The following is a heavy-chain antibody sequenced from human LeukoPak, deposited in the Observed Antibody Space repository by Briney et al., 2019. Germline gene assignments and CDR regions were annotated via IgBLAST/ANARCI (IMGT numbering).Heavy chain of an antibody. CDR3: AKRTAVTGAIDF. D-gene: IGHD6-19*01. CDR2: ISVSGSST. Sequence: PGGSLRLSCAASEFTFSNYAMSWVRQAPGKGLEWVSAISVSGSSTYYADSVKGRFTISRDNSKNTLHLQMNILSAEDAAVYYCAKRTAVTGAIDFWGRGTLVTVSS. CDR1: EFTFSNYA. J-gene: IGHJ4*02. V-gene: IGHV3-23*01.